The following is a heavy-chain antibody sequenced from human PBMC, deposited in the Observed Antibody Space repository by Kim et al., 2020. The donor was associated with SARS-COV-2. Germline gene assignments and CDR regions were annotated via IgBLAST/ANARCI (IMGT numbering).Heavy chain of an antibody. J-gene: IGHJ2*01. CDR1: GFTFISYA. V-gene: IGHV3-23*01. CDR3: AKRRHYYDSSGPFDL. D-gene: IGHD3-22*01. Sequence: GGSLRLSCAASGFTFISYAMSWVRQAPGKGLEWVSSISGSGGSTYYADSVKGRFTISRDNSKNTLCLQMNSLRAEDTAVYYCAKRRHYYDSSGPFDLWGRGTLVTVSS. CDR2: ISGSGGST.